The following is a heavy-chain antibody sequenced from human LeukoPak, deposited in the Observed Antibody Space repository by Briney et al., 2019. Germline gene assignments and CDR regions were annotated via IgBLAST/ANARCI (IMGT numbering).Heavy chain of an antibody. J-gene: IGHJ6*03. D-gene: IGHD6-13*01. CDR2: IYHSGST. CDR3: ASFTGAPAARYYYYYMDV. CDR1: GGSISSGGYY. Sequence: SGTLSLTCTVSGGSISSGGYYWSWIWQPPGKGLEWIGYIYHSGSTYYNPSLKSRVTISVDRSKNQFSLKLSSVTAADTAVYYCASFTGAPAARYYYYYMDVWGKGTTVTVSS. V-gene: IGHV4-30-2*01.